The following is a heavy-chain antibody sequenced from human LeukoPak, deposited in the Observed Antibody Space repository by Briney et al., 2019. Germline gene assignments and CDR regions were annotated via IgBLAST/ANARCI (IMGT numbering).Heavy chain of an antibody. D-gene: IGHD6-19*01. CDR3: ARDRLVYGSSGWYHYYYGMDV. CDR2: ISYDGSNK. V-gene: IGHV3-30-3*01. CDR1: GFTFSSYA. J-gene: IGHJ6*04. Sequence: GGSLRLSCAASGFTFSSYAMHWVRQAPGKGLEWVAVISYDGSNKYYADSVKGRFTISRDNAKNSLYLQMNSLRAEDTAVYYCARDRLVYGSSGWYHYYYGMDVWGKGTTVTVSS.